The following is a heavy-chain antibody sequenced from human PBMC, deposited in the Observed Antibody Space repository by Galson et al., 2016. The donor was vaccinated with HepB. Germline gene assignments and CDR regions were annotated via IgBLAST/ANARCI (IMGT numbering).Heavy chain of an antibody. CDR2: IYKSGST. J-gene: IGHJ6*02. Sequence: ETLSLTCIVSGGSISNYYWSWIRQPPGKGLDWIGYIYKSGSTNYNSSLKSRVTISVDTSKNQFSLKLSSVTAADTAVYYCARARISMGKLRINVYGMDVWGHGTTVAVSS. V-gene: IGHV4-59*01. D-gene: IGHD4-17*01. CDR1: GGSISNYY. CDR3: ARARISMGKLRINVYGMDV.